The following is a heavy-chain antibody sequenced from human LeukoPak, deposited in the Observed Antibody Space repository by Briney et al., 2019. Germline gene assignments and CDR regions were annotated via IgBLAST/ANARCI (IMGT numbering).Heavy chain of an antibody. J-gene: IGHJ4*02. CDR2: IYYSGST. D-gene: IGHD3-22*01. V-gene: IGHV4-31*03. CDR1: GGSISSGGYY. CDR3: ARGVYYYDSSGYYLDY. Sequence: SETLSLTCTVSGGSISSGGYYWSWIRQHPGKGLEWIGYIYYSGSTYYNPSLKSRVTISVDTSKNQFSLKLSSVTAADTAVYYCARGVYYYDSSGYYLDYWGQGTLVTVSS.